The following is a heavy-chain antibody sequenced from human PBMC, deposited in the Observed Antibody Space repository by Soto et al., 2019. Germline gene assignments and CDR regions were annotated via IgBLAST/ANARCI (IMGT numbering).Heavy chain of an antibody. CDR3: AKVEKTLGVPAARGWYYYYYMDV. J-gene: IGHJ6*03. D-gene: IGHD2-2*01. CDR2: ISYDGSNK. Sequence: GGSLRLSCAASGFTFSSYGMHWVRQAPGKGLEWVAVISYDGSNKYYADSVKGRFTISRDNSKNTLYLQMNSLRAEDTAVYYCAKVEKTLGVPAARGWYYYYYMDVWGKGTTVTVSS. CDR1: GFTFSSYG. V-gene: IGHV3-30*18.